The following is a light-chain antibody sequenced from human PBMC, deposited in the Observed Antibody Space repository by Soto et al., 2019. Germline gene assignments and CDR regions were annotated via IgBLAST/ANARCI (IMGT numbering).Light chain of an antibody. CDR1: SSDIGSYDH. V-gene: IGLV2-14*03. J-gene: IGLJ1*01. CDR3: ISYTDRQSYL. Sequence: QSVLTQPAPVSEPPGQSITISCSGTSSDIGSYDHVAWYQQFPGKSPKLIIYAVSDRPSGVSDRFSGSKSGISASLTISGLQTEDEADYYCISYTDRQSYLFGTGTKVTVL. CDR2: AVS.